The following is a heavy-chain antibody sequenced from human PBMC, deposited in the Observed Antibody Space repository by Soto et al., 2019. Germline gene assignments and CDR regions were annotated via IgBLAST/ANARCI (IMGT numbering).Heavy chain of an antibody. J-gene: IGHJ6*02. D-gene: IGHD3-3*01. CDR3: ARGYYDFWSGYSDGTYGMYV. Sequence: ASVKVSCKASGYTFTSYGISWVRQAPGQGLEWMGWISAYNGNTNYAQKLQGRVTMTTDTSTSTAYMELRSLRSDDTAVYYRARGYYDFWSGYSDGTYGMYVWGQGTTVAVSS. CDR1: GYTFTSYG. CDR2: ISAYNGNT. V-gene: IGHV1-18*04.